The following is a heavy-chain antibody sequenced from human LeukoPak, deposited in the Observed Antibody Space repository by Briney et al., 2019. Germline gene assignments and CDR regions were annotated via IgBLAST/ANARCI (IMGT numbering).Heavy chain of an antibody. D-gene: IGHD3-10*01. V-gene: IGHV3-66*01. Sequence: GGSLRLSCAASGFTVSSNYMSWVRQAPGKGLEWVSVIYSGGSTYYADSVKGRFTISRDNAKNTLYLQMNSLRAEDTAVYYCARDRNPFGSGSRIDYWGQGTLVTVSS. CDR1: GFTVSSNY. J-gene: IGHJ4*02. CDR2: IYSGGST. CDR3: ARDRNPFGSGSRIDY.